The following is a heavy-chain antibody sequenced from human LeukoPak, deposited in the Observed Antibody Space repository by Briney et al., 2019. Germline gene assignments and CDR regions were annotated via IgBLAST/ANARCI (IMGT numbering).Heavy chain of an antibody. Sequence: PGGSLRLSCAASGFTFSSYAMSWIRQPPGKGLEWIGEINHSGSTNYNPSLKSRVTISVDTSKNQFSLKLSSVTAADTAVYYCARSSRRSTNYYDSRGYFQHWGQGTLVTVSS. CDR3: ARSSRRSTNYYDSRGYFQH. CDR1: GFTFSSYA. V-gene: IGHV4-34*01. CDR2: INHSGST. J-gene: IGHJ1*01. D-gene: IGHD3-22*01.